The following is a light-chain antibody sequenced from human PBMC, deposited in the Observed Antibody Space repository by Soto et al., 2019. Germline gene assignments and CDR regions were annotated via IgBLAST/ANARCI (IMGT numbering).Light chain of an antibody. Sequence: QSALTQPPSASGSPGQSVTISCTGTSGDVGGYNSVSWYQQHPGNAPKLMIYEVSRRPSGVPDRFSGSKSGNTASLTVSGLQAEDEADYYCSSYAGTNTVVFGGGTKLTVL. CDR1: SGDVGGYNS. J-gene: IGLJ2*01. CDR2: EVS. CDR3: SSYAGTNTVV. V-gene: IGLV2-8*01.